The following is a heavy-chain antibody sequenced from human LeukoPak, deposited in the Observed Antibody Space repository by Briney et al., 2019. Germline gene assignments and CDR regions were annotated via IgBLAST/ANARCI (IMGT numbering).Heavy chain of an antibody. J-gene: IGHJ5*02. V-gene: IGHV1-2*02. Sequence: ASVRVSCKTSGYSFTDYYMHWVRQAPGQGLEWMGWINPNSGGTNYAQKFQGRVTMTRDTSISTAYMELSRLRSDDTAVYYCARDFCYDSSGYCPRCWFDPWGQGTLVTVSS. CDR2: INPNSGGT. CDR1: GYSFTDYY. D-gene: IGHD3-22*01. CDR3: ARDFCYDSSGYCPRCWFDP.